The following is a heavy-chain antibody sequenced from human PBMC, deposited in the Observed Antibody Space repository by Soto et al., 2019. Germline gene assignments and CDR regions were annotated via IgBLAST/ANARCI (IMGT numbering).Heavy chain of an antibody. D-gene: IGHD3-22*01. V-gene: IGHV1-58*01. CDR2: IVVGSGNT. CDR1: GFTFTSSA. Sequence: SVKVSCKASGFTFTSSAVQWVRQARGQRLEWIGWIVVGSGNTNYAQKFQERVTITRDMSTSTAYMELSSLRSEDTAVYYCAEFARSPEYYYASSGYKNTIGYWGQGTPVTVSS. CDR3: AEFARSPEYYYASSGYKNTIGY. J-gene: IGHJ4*02.